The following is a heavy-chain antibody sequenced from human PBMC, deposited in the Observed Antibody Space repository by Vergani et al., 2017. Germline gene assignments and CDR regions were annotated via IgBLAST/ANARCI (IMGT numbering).Heavy chain of an antibody. Sequence: QVQLVESGGGLVKPGGSLRLSCAASGFTFSDYYMTWIRQAPGKGLEWISCISGSGHTKYYADSVKGRFAISRDNAKNSLYLQMNNLRVEDTAVYYCARDLLPGTLLLLAYWGQGTLISVSS. CDR3: ARDLLPGTLLLLAY. D-gene: IGHD1-7*01. CDR2: ISGSGHTK. V-gene: IGHV3-11*04. CDR1: GFTFSDYY. J-gene: IGHJ4*02.